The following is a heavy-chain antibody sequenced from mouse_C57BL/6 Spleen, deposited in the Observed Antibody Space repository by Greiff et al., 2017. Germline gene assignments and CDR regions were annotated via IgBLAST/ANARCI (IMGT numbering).Heavy chain of an antibody. J-gene: IGHJ4*01. CDR1: GYTFTSYG. CDR2: IYPRSGNT. V-gene: IGHV1-81*01. Sequence: QVQLQQSGAELARPGASVKLSCKASGYTFTSYGISWVKQRTGQGLEWIGEIYPRSGNTYYNEKFKGTATLTADKSSSTAYMGLRSLTSEDAAVYFCARLGLRQGSYAMDYWGQGTSVTVSA. D-gene: IGHD2-4*01. CDR3: ARLGLRQGSYAMDY.